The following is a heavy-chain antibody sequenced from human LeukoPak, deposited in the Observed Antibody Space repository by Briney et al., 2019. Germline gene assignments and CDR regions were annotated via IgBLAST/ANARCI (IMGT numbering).Heavy chain of an antibody. CDR1: GGSISSYY. J-gene: IGHJ6*03. CDR2: IYYSGST. Sequence: PSETLSLICTVSGGSISSYYWSWIRQPPGKGLEWMGYIYYSGSTNYNPSLKSRVTISVDTSKNQFSLKLSSVTAADTAVYYCARGGSIWSGYSSYYYYYMDVWGKGTTVTVSS. V-gene: IGHV4-59*01. D-gene: IGHD3-3*01. CDR3: ARGGSIWSGYSSYYYYYMDV.